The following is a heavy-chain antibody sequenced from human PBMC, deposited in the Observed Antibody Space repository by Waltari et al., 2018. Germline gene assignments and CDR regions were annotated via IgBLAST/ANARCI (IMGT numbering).Heavy chain of an antibody. J-gene: IGHJ4*02. CDR1: GFTFSSYG. CDR2: IWYDGMNK. V-gene: IGHV3-30*18. CDR3: AKAGDEYSSSHYFDY. Sequence: QVQLVESGGGVVQPGRSLRLSCAASGFTFSSYGMHWVRQAPGKGVEWVAVIWYDGMNKYYADSGKGRFTISRDNSKNTLYLQMNSLRAEDTAMYYCAKAGDEYSSSHYFDYWGQGTLVTVSS. D-gene: IGHD6-6*01.